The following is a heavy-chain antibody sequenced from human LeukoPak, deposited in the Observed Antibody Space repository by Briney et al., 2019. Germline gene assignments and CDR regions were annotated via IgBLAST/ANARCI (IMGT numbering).Heavy chain of an antibody. CDR1: GFTFSSYG. CDR2: IWYDGSNK. CDR3: ARSPRSYARALDY. J-gene: IGHJ4*02. D-gene: IGHD2-2*01. V-gene: IGHV3-33*01. Sequence: GGSPRLSCAASGFTFSSYGMHWVRQAPGKGLEWVAVIWYDGSNKYYADSVKGRFTISRDNSKNTLYLQMNSLRAEDTAVYYCARSPRSYARALDYWGQGTLVTVSS.